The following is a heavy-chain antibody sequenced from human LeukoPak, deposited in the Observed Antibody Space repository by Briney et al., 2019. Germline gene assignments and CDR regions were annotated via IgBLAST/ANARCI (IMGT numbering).Heavy chain of an antibody. D-gene: IGHD6-13*01. V-gene: IGHV4-59*01. CDR3: ARAYSSSFAGFDY. Sequence: PSETLSLTCTVSGGSISSYYWSWIRQPPGKGLGWIGYIYCTGSTNYNPSLKSRVTISVDTSKNQFSLKLSSVTAADTAVYYCARAYSSSFAGFDYWGQGTLVTVSS. CDR2: IYCTGST. CDR1: GGSISSYY. J-gene: IGHJ4*02.